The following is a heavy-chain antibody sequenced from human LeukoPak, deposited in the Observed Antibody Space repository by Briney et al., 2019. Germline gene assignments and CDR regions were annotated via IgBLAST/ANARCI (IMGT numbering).Heavy chain of an antibody. D-gene: IGHD3-3*01. V-gene: IGHV3-66*04. CDR1: GFTVSSNY. CDR3: ARLNYDFWSGVWEGYYMDV. Sequence: GGSLRLSCAASGFTVSSNYMNWVRQAPGKGLGWVSLMYGGGNTYYADSVKGRFTISRDNAKNSLYLQVNSLRAEDTAVYYCARLNYDFWSGVWEGYYMDVWGKGTTVTVSS. CDR2: MYGGGNT. J-gene: IGHJ6*03.